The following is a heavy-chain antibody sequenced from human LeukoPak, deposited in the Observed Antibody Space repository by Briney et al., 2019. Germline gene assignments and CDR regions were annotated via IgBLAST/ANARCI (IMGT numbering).Heavy chain of an antibody. Sequence: GGSLRLSCAASGFTFSSYEMNWVRQAPGKGLEWVSYISSSGSTIYYADSVKGRFTISRDNAKNSLYLQMNSLRAEDTAVYYCARYGISMTTVTGLDYWGQGTLVTVSS. CDR2: ISSSGSTI. V-gene: IGHV3-48*03. J-gene: IGHJ4*02. CDR3: ARYGISMTTVTGLDY. CDR1: GFTFSSYE. D-gene: IGHD4-11*01.